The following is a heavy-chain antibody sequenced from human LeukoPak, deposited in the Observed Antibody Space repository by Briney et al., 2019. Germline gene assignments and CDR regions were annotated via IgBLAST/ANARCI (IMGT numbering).Heavy chain of an antibody. CDR2: MYYSGST. J-gene: IGHJ6*03. Sequence: PSETLSLPCTVSGGSISSHYWSWIRQRPGRGLEWIGYMYYSGSTSYNPSLKSRVAISVDTSKNQFSLKLSSATAADTAVYYCARDKAVTRPYYQYYMDVWGKGTTVTVSS. V-gene: IGHV4-59*11. D-gene: IGHD4-11*01. CDR1: GGSISSHY. CDR3: ARDKAVTRPYYQYYMDV.